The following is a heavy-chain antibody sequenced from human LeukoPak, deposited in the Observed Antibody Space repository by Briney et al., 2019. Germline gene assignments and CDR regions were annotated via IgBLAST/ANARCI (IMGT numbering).Heavy chain of an antibody. CDR2: IYYSGST. CDR1: GGSISSYY. D-gene: IGHD1-1*01. CDR3: ARGGSTGTNLNWVDP. V-gene: IGHV4-59*01. J-gene: IGHJ5*02. Sequence: SETLSLTCAVSGGSISSYYWSWIRQPPGKGLEWIGYIYYSGSTNYNPSLKSRVTISVDTSKNQFSLKLSSVTAADTAVYYCARGGSTGTNLNWVDPWGQGTLVTVSS.